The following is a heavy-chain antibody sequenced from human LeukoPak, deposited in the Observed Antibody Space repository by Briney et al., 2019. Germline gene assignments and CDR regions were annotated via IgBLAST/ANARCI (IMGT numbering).Heavy chain of an antibody. CDR3: ARRLSGSYPLDY. V-gene: IGHV3-49*03. Sequence: GRSLRPSCTASGFTFADYAMSWFRQAPGKGLEYVGFIRSKVYGETTEYAASVKGRFSISRDDSKTIAYLQMNSLKTEDTAVYFCARRLSGSYPLDYWGQGTLVTVSS. J-gene: IGHJ4*02. CDR1: GFTFADYA. D-gene: IGHD3-10*01. CDR2: IRSKVYGETT.